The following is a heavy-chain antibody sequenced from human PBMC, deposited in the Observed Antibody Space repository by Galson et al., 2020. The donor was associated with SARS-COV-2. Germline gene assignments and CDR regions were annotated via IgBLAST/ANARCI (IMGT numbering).Heavy chain of an antibody. V-gene: IGHV3-9*01. Sequence: GGSLRLSCAASGFTFDDYAMHWVRQAPGKGLEWVSGISWNSGSIGYADSVKGRFTISRDNAKNSLYLQMNSLRAEDTALYYCAKVSEGESNADYWGQGTLVTVSS. D-gene: IGHD1-26*01. CDR3: AKVSEGESNADY. J-gene: IGHJ4*02. CDR1: GFTFDDYA. CDR2: ISWNSGSI.